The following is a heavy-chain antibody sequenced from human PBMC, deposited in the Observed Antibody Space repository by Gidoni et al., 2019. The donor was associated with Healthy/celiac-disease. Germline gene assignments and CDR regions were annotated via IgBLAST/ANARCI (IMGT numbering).Heavy chain of an antibody. Sequence: EVQLLESGGGLVQPGGSLRLSGAASGFTFSSYAMSWVRQAPGKGLEWVSAISGSGGSTYYADSVKGRFTISRDNSKNTLYLQMNSLRAEDTAVYYCAKSRYAVFKAFDIWGQGTMVTVSS. CDR2: ISGSGGST. J-gene: IGHJ3*02. CDR1: GFTFSSYA. D-gene: IGHD2-8*01. V-gene: IGHV3-23*01. CDR3: AKSRYAVFKAFDI.